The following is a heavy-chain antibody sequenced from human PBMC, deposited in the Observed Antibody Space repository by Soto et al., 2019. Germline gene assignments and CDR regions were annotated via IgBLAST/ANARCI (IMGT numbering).Heavy chain of an antibody. CDR1: GGSISTDDYY. CDR2: IYYRGRT. CDR3: VSDYERGGYIGY. Sequence: QVQLHESGPGLVRPSQTLSLTCNVSGGSISTDDYYWCWLRQPPGKCLERIGYIYYRGRTYYNPSLESRVAISIDTSKTQFSLNLTSVTAAETAVYFCVSDYERGGYIGYWGQGTLVTVSS. V-gene: IGHV4-30-4*01. D-gene: IGHD3-22*01. J-gene: IGHJ4*02.